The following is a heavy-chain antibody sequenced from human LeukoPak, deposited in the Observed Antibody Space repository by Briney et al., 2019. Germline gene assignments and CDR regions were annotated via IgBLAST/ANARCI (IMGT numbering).Heavy chain of an antibody. Sequence: PSETLSLTCTVSGGSISGYYWSWIRQPPGKGLEWIAYVYNSEYTNYNPSLKSQASISVDTSKNLCSLRLTSVTAADTAVYYCARHAIYSGGYSFWFDPWGLGTLVTVS. CDR1: GGSISGYY. CDR3: ARHAIYSGGYSFWFDP. D-gene: IGHD1-26*01. V-gene: IGHV4-59*08. CDR2: VYNSEYT. J-gene: IGHJ5*02.